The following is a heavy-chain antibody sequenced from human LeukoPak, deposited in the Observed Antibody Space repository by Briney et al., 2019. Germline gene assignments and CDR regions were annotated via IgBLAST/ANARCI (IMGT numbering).Heavy chain of an antibody. Sequence: SETLSLTCIVSSGSISTSTWYWGWVRQPPGKGLEWIRSIYRSGRTYYNPSLKSRVSISVDTSKNQFSLRVTSVTAADTAVYYCVCSSWAFDFWGQGTLVSVSS. D-gene: IGHD6-13*01. J-gene: IGHJ4*02. V-gene: IGHV4-39*01. CDR1: SGSISTSTWY. CDR2: IYRSGRT. CDR3: VCSSWAFDF.